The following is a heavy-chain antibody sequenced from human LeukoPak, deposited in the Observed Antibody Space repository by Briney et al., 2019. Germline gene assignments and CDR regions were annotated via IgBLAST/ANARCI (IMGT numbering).Heavy chain of an antibody. J-gene: IGHJ4*02. Sequence: GRSLRLSCAASGFTFSYYGMHWVRQAPGKGLEWVAVISYDGSNKYYADSVKGRFTISRDNSKNTLYLQMNSLRAEDTAVYYCARDVCGGTGTTINGYSYGYPSGYWGQGTLVTVSS. CDR1: GFTFSYYG. CDR3: ARDVCGGTGTTINGYSYGYPSGY. D-gene: IGHD5-18*01. V-gene: IGHV3-30*03. CDR2: ISYDGSNK.